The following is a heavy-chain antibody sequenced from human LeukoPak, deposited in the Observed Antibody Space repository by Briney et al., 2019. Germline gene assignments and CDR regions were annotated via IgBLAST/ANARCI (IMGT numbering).Heavy chain of an antibody. CDR3: AGVAARPGY. J-gene: IGHJ4*02. Sequence: GSLRLSCAASGFTFSSYAMSWVRQAPGQGLEWVAVISYDGSNKYYADSVKGRFTISRDNSKNTLYLQMNSLRAEDTAVYYCAGVAARPGYWGQGTLVTVSS. CDR2: ISYDGSNK. V-gene: IGHV3-30-3*01. D-gene: IGHD6-6*01. CDR1: GFTFSSYA.